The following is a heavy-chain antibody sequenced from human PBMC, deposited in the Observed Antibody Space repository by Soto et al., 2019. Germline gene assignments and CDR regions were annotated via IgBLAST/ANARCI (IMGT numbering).Heavy chain of an antibody. Sequence: GGSLRLSCAVSGFNVGSYWMSWVRQAPGKGLEWVASIKEDGSEIYYLQSVRGRFTISRDSAGNALQLAMNYLSAEDTATYFCARDIGFDYVNWGQGTLVTVSS. D-gene: IGHD3-16*01. CDR1: GFNVGSYW. V-gene: IGHV3-7*01. CDR3: ARDIGFDYVN. J-gene: IGHJ4*02. CDR2: IKEDGSEI.